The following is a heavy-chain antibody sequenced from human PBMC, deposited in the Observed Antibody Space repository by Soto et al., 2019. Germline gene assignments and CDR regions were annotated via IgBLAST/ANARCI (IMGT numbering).Heavy chain of an antibody. CDR3: ARDAQDPTYGDYYFDY. CDR1: GGSISSGGYY. CDR2: IYYSGST. V-gene: IGHV4-31*01. J-gene: IGHJ4*02. D-gene: IGHD4-17*01. Sequence: QVQLQESGPGLVKPSQTLSLTCTVSGGSISSGGYYWSWIRQHPGKVLEWIGYIYYSGSTYYNPSIKSLVTISVDTSKNQFSLKLSSVTAADTAVYYCARDAQDPTYGDYYFDYWGQGTLVTVSS.